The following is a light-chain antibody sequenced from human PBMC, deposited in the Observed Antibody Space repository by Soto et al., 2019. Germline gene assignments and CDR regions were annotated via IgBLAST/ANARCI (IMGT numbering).Light chain of an antibody. J-gene: IGKJ1*01. V-gene: IGKV3-15*01. CDR1: QSVSSN. CDR2: CAS. CDR3: QQYNNWTWT. Sequence: EIVMTHSPATLSVSAGDRAILSCRASQSVSSNLAWYQQKPGQSPRLLIYCASTRATCIPARFSGSGYGTEFTLTISSLQSEDFAVYYCQQYNNWTWTFGQGTKVDI.